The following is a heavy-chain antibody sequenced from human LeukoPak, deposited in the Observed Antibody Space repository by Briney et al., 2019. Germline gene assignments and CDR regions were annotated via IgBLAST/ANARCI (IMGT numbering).Heavy chain of an antibody. J-gene: IGHJ4*02. CDR2: ISSCDEK. Sequence: SETLSLTCAVSGASITATSFSWAWIRQPPGQDLEWIATISSCDEKYYNPSLMSRVTISLDTSKNRFSLEVTSVTAADTGLFYCAKFKSGTGFDYWGRGILVIVSS. CDR1: GASITATSFS. D-gene: IGHD1-26*01. CDR3: AKFKSGTGFDY. V-gene: IGHV4-39*01.